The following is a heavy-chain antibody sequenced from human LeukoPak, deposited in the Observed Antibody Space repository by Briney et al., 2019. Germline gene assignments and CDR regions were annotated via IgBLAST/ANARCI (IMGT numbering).Heavy chain of an antibody. Sequence: GGSLRLSCAASGFDFRSYAMHWVRQGPGKGLEWVALVSYDGGSKYYADSVKGRITISRDNAKNSLYLQMNSLRAEDTAVYYCARDHVTPGLLFDYWGQGNLVTVSS. V-gene: IGHV3-30-3*01. CDR3: ARDHVTPGLLFDY. D-gene: IGHD2-21*01. CDR1: GFDFRSYA. CDR2: VSYDGGSK. J-gene: IGHJ4*02.